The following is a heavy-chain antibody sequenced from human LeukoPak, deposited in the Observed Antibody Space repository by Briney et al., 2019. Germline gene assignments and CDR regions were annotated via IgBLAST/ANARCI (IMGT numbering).Heavy chain of an antibody. J-gene: IGHJ6*03. Sequence: KPSETLSLTCTVSGYSISSGYYWGWIRQPPGKGLEWIRSIYHSGSTYYNPSLKSRVTISVDTSKNQFSLKLSSVTAADTAVYYYAGDSGSYSGYYYYYYMDVWGKGTTVTVSS. CDR1: GYSISSGYY. V-gene: IGHV4-38-2*02. CDR3: AGDSGSYSGYYYYYYMDV. CDR2: IYHSGST. D-gene: IGHD1-26*01.